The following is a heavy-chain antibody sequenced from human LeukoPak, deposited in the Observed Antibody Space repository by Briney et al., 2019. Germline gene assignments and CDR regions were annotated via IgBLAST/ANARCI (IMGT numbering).Heavy chain of an antibody. CDR3: ARGSNYYYYGMDV. CDR1: GGSISSGDYY. D-gene: IGHD4-11*01. Sequence: SETLSLTCTVSGGSISSGDYYWSWIRQPPGKGLEWIGYIYYSGGTYYNPSLKSRVTISVDTSKNQFSLKLSSVTAADTAVYYCARGSNYYYYGMDVWGQGTTVTVSS. CDR2: IYYSGGT. V-gene: IGHV4-30-4*01. J-gene: IGHJ6*02.